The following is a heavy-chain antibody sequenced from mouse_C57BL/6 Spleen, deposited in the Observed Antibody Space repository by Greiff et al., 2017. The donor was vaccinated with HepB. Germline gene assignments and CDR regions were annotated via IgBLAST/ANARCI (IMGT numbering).Heavy chain of an antibody. CDR3: AREGAWFAY. J-gene: IGHJ3*01. CDR2: ISDGGSYT. Sequence: EVKLVESGGGLVKPGGSLKLSCAASGFTFSSYAMSWVRQTPEKRLEWVATISDGGSYTYYPDNVQGRFTISRDNAKNNLYLQMSHLKSEDTAMYYCAREGAWFAYWGQGTLVTVSA. CDR1: GFTFSSYA. V-gene: IGHV5-4*01.